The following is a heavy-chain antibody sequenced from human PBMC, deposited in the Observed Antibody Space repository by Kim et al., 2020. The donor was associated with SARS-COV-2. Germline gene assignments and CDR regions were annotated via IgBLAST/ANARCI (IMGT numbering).Heavy chain of an antibody. J-gene: IGHJ6*02. V-gene: IGHV3-15*01. D-gene: IGHD3-9*01. CDR1: GFTFSNAW. Sequence: GGSLRLSCAASGFTFSNAWMSWVRQAPGKGLEWVARIKSKTDAGKTDYAAPVKGRFTISRDDTKNTLYLQMNSLKTEDTAVYYCTTGNDVDWLPLGMDVYGQRTTVTVSS. CDR3: TTGNDVDWLPLGMDV. CDR2: IKSKTDAGKT.